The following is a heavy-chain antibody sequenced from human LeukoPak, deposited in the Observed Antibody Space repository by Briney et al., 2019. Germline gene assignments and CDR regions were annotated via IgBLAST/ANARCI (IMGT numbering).Heavy chain of an antibody. CDR2: INAGNGNT. Sequence: GASVKVSCKASGYTFTSYAMHWVRQAPGQRLEWMGWINAGNGNTKYSQKFQGRVTITRDTSASTAYMELSSLRSEDTAVYYCARDSSPLRFLERPDYYYYGMDVWGQGTTVTVSS. D-gene: IGHD3-3*01. J-gene: IGHJ6*02. CDR1: GYTFTSYA. CDR3: ARDSSPLRFLERPDYYYYGMDV. V-gene: IGHV1-3*01.